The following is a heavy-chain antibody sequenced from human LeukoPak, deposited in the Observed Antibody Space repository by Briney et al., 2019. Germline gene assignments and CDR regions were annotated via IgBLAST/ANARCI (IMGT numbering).Heavy chain of an antibody. CDR1: SGSISSGGYS. Sequence: PSQTLSLTCTVSSGSISSGGYSWSWLRQPPGKGLEWIAYIYHSGSTYYNPSLKSRVTISLDRSKNQFSLRLSSVTAADTAIYYCARGDGVITALFDYWGQGTLVTVSS. D-gene: IGHD3-22*01. V-gene: IGHV4-30-2*01. CDR2: IYHSGST. J-gene: IGHJ4*02. CDR3: ARGDGVITALFDY.